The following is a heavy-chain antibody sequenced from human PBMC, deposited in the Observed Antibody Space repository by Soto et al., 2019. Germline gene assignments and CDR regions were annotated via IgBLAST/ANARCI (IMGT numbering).Heavy chain of an antibody. CDR2: IWYDGSNK. V-gene: IGHV3-33*01. CDR1: GFTFSSYG. D-gene: IGHD6-19*01. CDR3: ARDRAVAGTYFDY. Sequence: PGGSLRLSCAASGFTFSSYGMHWVRQAPGKGLEWVAVIWYDGSNKYYADSVKGRFTISRDSSKNTLYLQMNSLRAEDTAVYYCARDRAVAGTYFDYWGQGTLVTVSS. J-gene: IGHJ4*02.